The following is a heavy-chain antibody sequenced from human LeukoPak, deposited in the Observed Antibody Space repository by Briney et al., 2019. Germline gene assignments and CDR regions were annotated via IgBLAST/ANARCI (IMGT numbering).Heavy chain of an antibody. CDR3: AKDRGGGSSFDY. CDR1: GFTFDDYG. CDR2: ISGSGGST. J-gene: IGHJ4*02. Sequence: PGGSLRLSCAASGFTFDDYGMSWVRQAPGKGLEWVSGISGSGGSTYYADSVKGRFTISRDNSKNTLYLQMNSLRAEDTAIYYCAKDRGGGSSFDYWGQGTLVTASS. D-gene: IGHD3-16*01. V-gene: IGHV3-23*01.